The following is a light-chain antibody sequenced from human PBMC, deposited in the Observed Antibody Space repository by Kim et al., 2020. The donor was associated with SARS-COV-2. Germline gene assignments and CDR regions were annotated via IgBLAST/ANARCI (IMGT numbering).Light chain of an antibody. Sequence: VSPEQSASMTWYEHKSWDKYACWSQHTTGQSPVMVSLQVSKRPSGIPERFSGSNSGNTATLTISGTQAMDEADYYCQAWDSSTVVFGGGTKLTVL. CDR3: QAWDSSTVV. V-gene: IGLV3-1*01. J-gene: IGLJ2*01. CDR1: KSWDKY. CDR2: QVS.